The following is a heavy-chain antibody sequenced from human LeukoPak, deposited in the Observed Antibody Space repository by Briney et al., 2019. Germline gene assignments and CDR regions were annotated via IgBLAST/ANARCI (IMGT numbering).Heavy chain of an antibody. CDR3: ASCAYGDYIFDY. Sequence: ASVKVSCKASGYTFTGHYMHWVRQAPGQGLEWMGWINPNSGGTNYAQKFQGRVTMTRDTSISTAYMELSRLRSDDTAVYYCASCAYGDYIFDYWGQGTLVTVSS. D-gene: IGHD4-17*01. CDR2: INPNSGGT. J-gene: IGHJ4*02. V-gene: IGHV1-2*02. CDR1: GYTFTGHY.